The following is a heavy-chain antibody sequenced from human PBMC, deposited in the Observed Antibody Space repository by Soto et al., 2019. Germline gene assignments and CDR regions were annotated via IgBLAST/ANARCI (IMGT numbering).Heavy chain of an antibody. D-gene: IGHD1-26*01. CDR2: INHSGST. CDR3: ARSSGSYSTWRPYFQH. V-gene: IGHV4-34*01. Sequence: SETLSLTCAVYGGSFSGYYWSWIRQPPGKGLEWIGEINHSGSTNYNPSLKSRVTISVDTSKNQFSLKLSSVTAADTAVYYCARSSGSYSTWRPYFQHWGQGTLVTVSS. J-gene: IGHJ1*01. CDR1: GGSFSGYY.